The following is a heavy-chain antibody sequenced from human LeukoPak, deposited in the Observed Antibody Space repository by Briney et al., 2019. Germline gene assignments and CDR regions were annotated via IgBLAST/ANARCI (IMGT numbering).Heavy chain of an antibody. J-gene: IGHJ4*02. D-gene: IGHD3-10*01. CDR2: ISGSGGST. Sequence: PGGSLRLSCAASGFTFSSYAMSWVRQAPGKGLEWVSAISGSGGSTYYADSVKGRFTISRDNSKNTLYLQMNSLRAEDTAVYYCASNVLLWFGESDYWGQGTLVTVSS. CDR3: ASNVLLWFGESDY. CDR1: GFTFSSYA. V-gene: IGHV3-23*01.